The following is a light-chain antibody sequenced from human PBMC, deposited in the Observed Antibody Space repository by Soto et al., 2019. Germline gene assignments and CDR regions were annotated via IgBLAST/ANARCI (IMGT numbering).Light chain of an antibody. CDR2: KAS. CDR1: QSINGW. J-gene: IGKJ3*01. Sequence: DIQLTQYPSNLSASVGDRVTITCRASQSINGWLAWYQQKPGQAPNLLIYKASTLESGVPSRFSGSGSGTEFTLTVSSLQPEDFATYYCQQLNSFGPGTKVDIK. CDR3: QQLNS. V-gene: IGKV1-5*03.